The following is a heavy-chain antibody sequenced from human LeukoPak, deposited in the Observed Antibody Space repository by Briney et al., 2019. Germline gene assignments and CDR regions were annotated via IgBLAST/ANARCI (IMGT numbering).Heavy chain of an antibody. CDR1: GGSISSYY. D-gene: IGHD3-3*01. J-gene: IGHJ4*02. V-gene: IGHV4-4*07. CDR3: ARRSGFWSGYYLFDY. Sequence: PSETLSLTCTVSGGSISSYYWSWIRQSAGKGLEWIGRISTGGSTNHNPSLKSRVTMSVDTSKNQFSLKLSSMTAADTAVYYCARRSGFWSGYYLFDYWGQGALVTVSS. CDR2: ISTGGST.